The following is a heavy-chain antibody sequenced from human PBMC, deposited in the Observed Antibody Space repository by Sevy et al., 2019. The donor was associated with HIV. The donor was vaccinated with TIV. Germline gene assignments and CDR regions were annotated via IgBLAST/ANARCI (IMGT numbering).Heavy chain of an antibody. CDR1: GYTFTGYY. Sequence: ASVQVASKASGYTFTGYYMHWVRQAPGQGLEWMGCINPNSGGTNYAQKFQGRVTMTRDTSISTAYMELSRLRSDDTAVYYCAREGYYYDSSGYHYYYFDYWGQGTLVTVSS. CDR3: AREGYYYDSSGYHYYYFDY. V-gene: IGHV1-2*02. D-gene: IGHD3-22*01. CDR2: INPNSGGT. J-gene: IGHJ4*02.